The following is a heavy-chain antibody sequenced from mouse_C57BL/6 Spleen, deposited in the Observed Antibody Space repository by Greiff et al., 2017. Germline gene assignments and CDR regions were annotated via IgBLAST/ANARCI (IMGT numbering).Heavy chain of an antibody. V-gene: IGHV1-19*01. Sequence: VQLQQSGPVLVKPGASVKMSCKASGYTFTDYYMNWVKQSHGKSLEWIGVINPYNGGTSYNQKFKGKATLTVDKSSSTAYMELNSLTSEDSAVYYCASQTSWFAYWGQGTLVTVS. CDR1: GYTFTDYY. J-gene: IGHJ3*01. CDR2: INPYNGGT. CDR3: ASQTSWFAY.